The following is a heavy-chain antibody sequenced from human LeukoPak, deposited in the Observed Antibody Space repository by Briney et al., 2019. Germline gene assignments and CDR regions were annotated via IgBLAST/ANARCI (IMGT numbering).Heavy chain of an antibody. CDR3: TTGVSIFDY. D-gene: IGHD2-8*01. J-gene: IGHJ4*02. V-gene: IGHV3-15*01. CDR1: GFTFSNSC. Sequence: GGSLGLSCAASGFTFSNSCMIWVRQAPGKALEWFVRIKSKPDGGTTDYAAPVNGTFTISRDHSKNTLYLQMNSLKTEDTAVYYCTTGVSIFDYWGQGTLVTVSS. CDR2: IKSKPDGGTT.